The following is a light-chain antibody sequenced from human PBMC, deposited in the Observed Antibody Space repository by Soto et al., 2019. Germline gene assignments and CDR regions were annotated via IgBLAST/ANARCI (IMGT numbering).Light chain of an antibody. CDR1: QNIRSNY. V-gene: IGKV3-20*01. Sequence: EIVLTQSPGPLSLSPGQRATLSCRASQNIRSNYVAWFQQTPGQAPRLLIYGAVNKASGIPDRFSGSGSGTEFTLTISSLEPEDFVVYYCQQYHSPPLTFGQGTKVEIK. CDR3: QQYHSPPLT. J-gene: IGKJ1*01. CDR2: GAV.